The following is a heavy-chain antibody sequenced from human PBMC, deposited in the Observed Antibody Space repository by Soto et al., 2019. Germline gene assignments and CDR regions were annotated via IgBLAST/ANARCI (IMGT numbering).Heavy chain of an antibody. CDR2: IIPIFGTA. CDR1: GGTFSSYA. D-gene: IGHD3-22*01. J-gene: IGHJ4*02. Sequence: RASVKVSCKASGGTFSSYAISWVRQAPGQGLEWMGGIIPIFGTANYAQKFQGRVTITADKSTSTSYMELSSLRSEDTAVYYCARARHYYDSSGYYDYWGQGTLVTVSS. CDR3: ARARHYYDSSGYYDY. V-gene: IGHV1-69*06.